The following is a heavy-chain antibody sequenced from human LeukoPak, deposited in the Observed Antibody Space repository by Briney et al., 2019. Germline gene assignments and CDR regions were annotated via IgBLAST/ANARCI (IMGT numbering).Heavy chain of an antibody. CDR3: AHNGLYH. CDR1: GFSLSTSGVG. Sequence: SGPTLVNPTQTLTLTCTFSGFSLSTSGVGVAWMRQSPGQAPEWLAVTYWNDDQRYSPSLKSRLTITKDTSKNQVVLTMTNMYPADTATYHCAHNGLYHWGQGTLVTVSS. CDR2: TYWNDDQ. V-gene: IGHV2-5*01. D-gene: IGHD2-2*03. J-gene: IGHJ5*02.